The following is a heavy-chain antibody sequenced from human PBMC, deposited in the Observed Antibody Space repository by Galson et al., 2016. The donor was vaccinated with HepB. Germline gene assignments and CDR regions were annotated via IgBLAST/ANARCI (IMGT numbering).Heavy chain of an antibody. V-gene: IGHV6-1*01. D-gene: IGHD6-6*01. CDR2: TNYESEWYN. Sequence: CAISGDSVSSYSVSWNWVRQSPSRGLEWLGRTNYESEWYNDYAGFVKGRITINPDTSKNQFSLHLKSVTPEDTAVYYCVRSLRGQLVGLDVWGQGTTVTVSS. CDR3: VRSLRGQLVGLDV. CDR1: GDSVSSYSVS. J-gene: IGHJ6*02.